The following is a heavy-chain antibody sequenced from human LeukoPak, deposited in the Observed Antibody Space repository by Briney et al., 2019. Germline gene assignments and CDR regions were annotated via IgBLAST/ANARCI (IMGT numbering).Heavy chain of an antibody. V-gene: IGHV4-39*01. D-gene: IGHD2-21*02. Sequence: SETLSLTCTVSGVSISTSRYYWGWIRQPPGKGLEWIGNIYYTGPTYYNASLESRVTISLDTSKNQFFLKLNSVTAADTAMYNCAKSDSYGLIDYLGQGTLVTVSS. J-gene: IGHJ4*02. CDR3: AKSDSYGLIDY. CDR2: IYYTGPT. CDR1: GVSISTSRYY.